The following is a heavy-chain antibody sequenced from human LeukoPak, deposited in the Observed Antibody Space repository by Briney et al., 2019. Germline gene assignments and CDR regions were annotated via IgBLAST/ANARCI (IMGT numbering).Heavy chain of an antibody. CDR1: GGSISSNNW. CDR2: IYHGGST. J-gene: IGHJ5*02. CDR3: ARETDPGVVVAATVYHNWFDP. Sequence: SGTLSLTCAVSGGSISSNNWWSWVRQPPGKGLEWIGEIYHGGSTNYNPSLKSRVTISVDTSKNQFSLKLSSVTAADTAVYYCARETDPGVVVAATVYHNWFDPWGQGTLVTVSS. D-gene: IGHD2-15*01. V-gene: IGHV4-4*02.